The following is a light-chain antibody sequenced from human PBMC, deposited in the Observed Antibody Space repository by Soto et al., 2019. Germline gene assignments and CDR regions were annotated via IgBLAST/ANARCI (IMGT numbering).Light chain of an antibody. V-gene: IGKV3-11*01. Sequence: EIVLTQSPATLSLSPGERATLSCRASQSVSSYLAWYQQKPGQAPRLLIYDASNRATGIPARFSGSGSGTDFTRTISSLEPEDVAIYYCQQRSNWPPVTFGGGTKVELK. CDR2: DAS. CDR3: QQRSNWPPVT. J-gene: IGKJ4*01. CDR1: QSVSSY.